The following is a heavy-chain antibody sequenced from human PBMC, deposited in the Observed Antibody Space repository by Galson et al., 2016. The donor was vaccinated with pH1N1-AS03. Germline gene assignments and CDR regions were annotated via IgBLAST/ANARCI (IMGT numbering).Heavy chain of an antibody. V-gene: IGHV1-2*04. Sequence: SVKVSCKASGYIFTGFYVHWVRQATGQGLEWTGWINPNNGVTNYAQKFQAWVTMTGDTSISTAYMELYGLKSDDTAVYYCARDPRGPCSSATCATTYYFGMDVWGQGTTGIVSS. J-gene: IGHJ6*02. D-gene: IGHD1-26*01. CDR3: ARDPRGPCSSATCATTYYFGMDV. CDR1: GYIFTGFY. CDR2: INPNNGVT.